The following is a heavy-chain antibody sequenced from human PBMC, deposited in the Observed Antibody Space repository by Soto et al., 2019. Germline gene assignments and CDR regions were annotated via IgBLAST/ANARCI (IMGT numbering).Heavy chain of an antibody. V-gene: IGHV1-69*12. CDR1: GGTFSSYA. J-gene: IGHJ4*02. CDR3: AIAFFRGGGNDLFDY. CDR2: IIPIFGTA. D-gene: IGHD2-15*01. Sequence: QVQLVQSGAEVKKPGSSVKVSCKASGGTFSSYAISWVRQAPGQGLEWMGGIIPIFGTANYAQKFQGRVKINADESTSTAYMELSRLRSEDTAVYYCAIAFFRGGGNDLFDYWGQGTLVTVSS.